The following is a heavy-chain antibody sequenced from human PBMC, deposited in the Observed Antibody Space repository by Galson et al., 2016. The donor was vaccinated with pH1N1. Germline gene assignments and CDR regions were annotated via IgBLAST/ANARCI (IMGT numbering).Heavy chain of an antibody. J-gene: IGHJ5*02. CDR1: GGSIRSNY. Sequence: LSLTCTVSGGSIRSNYWSWIRQSPGKGLGWIGYIYYSGSTDYNSSLKSRVTISIDTSKNQFSLKLSTVNAADTAVYYCARDRRHSYGKDFDPWGQGTLVIVSA. V-gene: IGHV4-59*01. D-gene: IGHD3-16*01. CDR3: ARDRRHSYGKDFDP. CDR2: IYYSGST.